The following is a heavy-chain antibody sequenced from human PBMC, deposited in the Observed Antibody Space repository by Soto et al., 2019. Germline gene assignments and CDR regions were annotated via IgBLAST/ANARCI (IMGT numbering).Heavy chain of an antibody. CDR3: AKDRRAMNWYFDL. Sequence: EVQLVESGGGLVQPGRSLTLSCAASGFTFDDYAMHWVRQAPGKGLEWVSGINWNSRIIDYADSAKGRFIISRDNAKNSIYLQMNSLREEDTAFYYCAKDRRAMNWYFDLWGRGTLVIVSS. J-gene: IGHJ2*01. V-gene: IGHV3-9*01. CDR1: GFTFDDYA. CDR2: INWNSRII.